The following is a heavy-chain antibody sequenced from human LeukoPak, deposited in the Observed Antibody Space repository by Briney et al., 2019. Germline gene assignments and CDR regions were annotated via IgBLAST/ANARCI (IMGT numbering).Heavy chain of an antibody. D-gene: IGHD2/OR15-2a*01. CDR3: ARDSIIRRAGSNFDY. V-gene: IGHV1-2*02. CDR1: GYSFTGYY. J-gene: IGHJ4*02. CDR2: INPNSGGT. Sequence: ASVKVSCKASGYSFTGYYMHWVRQAPGQGLEWMGCINPNSGGTDYAQKFQGRVTMTRDTSISTAYMELSSLTSDDTAVYYCARDSIIRRAGSNFDYWGQGTLVTVSS.